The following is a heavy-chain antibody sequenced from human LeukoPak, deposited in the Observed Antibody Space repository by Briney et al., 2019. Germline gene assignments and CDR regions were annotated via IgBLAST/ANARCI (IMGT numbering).Heavy chain of an antibody. J-gene: IGHJ4*02. V-gene: IGHV3-64*01. CDR2: IRDNGGTT. Sequence: GGSLRLSCAASGFTFSSYTMHWVRQAPGKGLEYVSSIRDNGGTTYYANSVKGRFTISRDNSKNTLYLQMGSLRAEEMAVYYCARVASSGTYGDYWGQGTLVTVSS. D-gene: IGHD1-26*01. CDR3: ARVASSGTYGDY. CDR1: GFTFSSYT.